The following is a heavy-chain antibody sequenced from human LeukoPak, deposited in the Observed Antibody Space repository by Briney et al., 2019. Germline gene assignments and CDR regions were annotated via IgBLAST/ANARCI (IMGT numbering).Heavy chain of an antibody. Sequence: QTGGSVRLSCVVSGFIFSNFWMHWVRQAPGKGLMWVSAIKTDGSSTSYVDSVKGRFTISRDNAKNTLYLQMNSLRAEDTAIYYCVNGITATSGWGQGTLVTVSS. V-gene: IGHV3-74*01. CDR1: GFIFSNFW. D-gene: IGHD1-20*01. CDR3: VNGITATSG. J-gene: IGHJ4*02. CDR2: IKTDGSST.